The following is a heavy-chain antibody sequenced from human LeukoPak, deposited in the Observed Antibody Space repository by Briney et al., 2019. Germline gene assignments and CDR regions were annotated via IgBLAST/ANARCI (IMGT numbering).Heavy chain of an antibody. D-gene: IGHD3-22*01. CDR2: ISGSGGST. CDR1: GFTFSSYA. V-gene: IGHV3-23*01. J-gene: IGHJ4*02. CDR3: ARNRDYYDSSGPIDY. Sequence: SGGSLRLSCAASGFTFSSYAMSWVRQSPGKGLEWVSAISGSGGSTYYADSVKGRFTISRDNSKNTLYLQMNSLRAEDTAVYYCARNRDYYDSSGPIDYWDQGTLVTVSS.